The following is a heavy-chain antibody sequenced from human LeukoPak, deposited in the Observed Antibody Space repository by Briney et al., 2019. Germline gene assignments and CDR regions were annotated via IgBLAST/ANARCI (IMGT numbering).Heavy chain of an antibody. Sequence: GGSLRLSCAASGFTFSSYDMHWVRQATGKGLEWVSAIGTAGDTYYPGSVKGRFTISRENAKNSLYLQMNSLRAGDTAVYYCARVGWFGSEWFDPWGQGTLVTVSS. CDR2: IGTAGDT. V-gene: IGHV3-13*01. CDR3: ARVGWFGSEWFDP. D-gene: IGHD3-10*01. J-gene: IGHJ5*02. CDR1: GFTFSSYD.